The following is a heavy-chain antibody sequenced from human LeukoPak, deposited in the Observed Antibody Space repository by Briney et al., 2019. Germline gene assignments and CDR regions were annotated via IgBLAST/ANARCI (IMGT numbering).Heavy chain of an antibody. CDR1: GGSISSYY. J-gene: IGHJ1*01. CDR3: ARVGGRDYYDSSGYYYPEYFQH. CDR2: IYYSGST. V-gene: IGHV4-59*01. Sequence: PSETLSLTCTVSGGSISSYYWSWIRQPPGKGLEWIGYIYYSGSTNYNPSLKSRVTISVDTSKNQFSLKLSSVTAADTAVYYCARVGGRDYYDSSGYYYPEYFQHCGQGIVVTVSS. D-gene: IGHD3-22*01.